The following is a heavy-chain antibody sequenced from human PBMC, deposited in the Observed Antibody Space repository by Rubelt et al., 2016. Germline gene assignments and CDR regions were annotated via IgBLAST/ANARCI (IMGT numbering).Heavy chain of an antibody. V-gene: IGHV3-7*04. CDR3: ARARLEL. CDR1: GFTFSSSW. CDR2: INQDGSEK. J-gene: IGHJ2*01. Sequence: EVQLVESGGGLVQPGGSLRLSCAASGFTFSSSWMTWVRQDTRQRLEWVATINQDGSEKYYVDSVKGRFTISRDIAKSSLYLQMNSLTAEDTALFYCARARLELWGRGTLVTVSS. D-gene: IGHD3-22*01.